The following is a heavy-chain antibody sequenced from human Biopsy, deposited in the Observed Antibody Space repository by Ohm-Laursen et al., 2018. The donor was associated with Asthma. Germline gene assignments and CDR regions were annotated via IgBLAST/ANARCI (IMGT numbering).Heavy chain of an antibody. J-gene: IGHJ6*02. CDR3: ARCQVGYSSGWSLLLKKIYYSGMDV. Sequence: SVKVSCKAPGCTFSNFAISWVRQAPGQGLEWMGGINTVFGTTNYAQKFQGRVTITADESTSTAYMEVSSLRSEDTAMYYCARCQVGYSSGWSLLLKKIYYSGMDVWGQGTAVTVSS. D-gene: IGHD6-19*01. CDR1: GCTFSNFA. V-gene: IGHV1-69*13. CDR2: INTVFGTT.